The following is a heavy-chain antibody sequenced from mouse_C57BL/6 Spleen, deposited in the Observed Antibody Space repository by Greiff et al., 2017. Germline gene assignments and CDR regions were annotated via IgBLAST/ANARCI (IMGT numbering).Heavy chain of an antibody. V-gene: IGHV1-22*01. CDR3: ARGAIYDGYYDAMDY. J-gene: IGHJ4*01. Sequence: EVQLQQSGPELVKPGASVKMSCKASGYTFTDYNMHWVKQSHGKSLEWIGYINPNNGGTSYNQKFKGKATLTVNKSSSTAYMELRSRTSEDSAVYYCARGAIYDGYYDAMDYWGQGTSVTVSS. D-gene: IGHD2-3*01. CDR1: GYTFTDYN. CDR2: INPNNGGT.